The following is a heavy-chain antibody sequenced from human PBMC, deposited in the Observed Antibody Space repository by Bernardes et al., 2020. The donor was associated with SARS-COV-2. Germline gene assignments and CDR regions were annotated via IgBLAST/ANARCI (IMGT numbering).Heavy chain of an antibody. Sequence: ASVKVSCKTSGYIFSDFGISWVRQAPGQGLEWMGWINPYKGNTDYAQKFQGRVTMTTDTSTSTAYMELRSLSFDDTAVYFCARDRKVRGSTNNWFDPWGQGNLVTVSS. D-gene: IGHD3-10*01. CDR3: ARDRKVRGSTNNWFDP. J-gene: IGHJ5*02. V-gene: IGHV1-18*01. CDR1: GYIFSDFG. CDR2: INPYKGNT.